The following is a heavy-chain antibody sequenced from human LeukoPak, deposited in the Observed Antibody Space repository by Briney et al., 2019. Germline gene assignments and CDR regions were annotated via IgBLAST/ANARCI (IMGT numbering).Heavy chain of an antibody. D-gene: IGHD3-10*01. Sequence: SETLSLTCTVSGGSISSYYWSWIRQPPGKGLEWIGYIYYSGSTNYNPSLKSRVTISVDTSKNQFSLKLSSVTAADTAVYYCVYGITMVWGVIPFDYWGQGTLVTVSS. CDR3: VYGITMVWGVIPFDY. CDR1: GGSISSYY. V-gene: IGHV4-59*01. CDR2: IYYSGST. J-gene: IGHJ4*02.